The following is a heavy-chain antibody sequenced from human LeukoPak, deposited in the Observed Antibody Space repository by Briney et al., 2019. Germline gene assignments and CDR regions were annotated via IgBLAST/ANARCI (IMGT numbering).Heavy chain of an antibody. Sequence: ASVKVSCKASGYTFTSYYMHWVRQAPGQGLEWMGIINPSGGSTSYAQKFQGRVTMTRDTSTSPVYMELSSLRSEDTAVYYCARDRADSGSDRYYYYYGMDVWGQGTTVTVSS. CDR3: ARDRADSGSDRYYYYYGMDV. V-gene: IGHV1-46*01. CDR2: INPSGGST. CDR1: GYTFTSYY. J-gene: IGHJ6*02. D-gene: IGHD1-26*01.